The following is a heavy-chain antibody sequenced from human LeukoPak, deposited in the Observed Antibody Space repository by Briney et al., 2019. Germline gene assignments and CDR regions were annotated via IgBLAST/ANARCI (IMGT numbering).Heavy chain of an antibody. V-gene: IGHV3-53*01. CDR2: IYSGGST. Sequence: QSGGSLRLSCVASGFTVSSNYMSWVRQAPGKGREGVSVIYSGGSTYYADSVKGRFTISRDNSKNTLYLQMNSLRAEDTAVYYCASGSGSYRTPYYYLDVWGTGTTVTVSS. J-gene: IGHJ6*03. CDR3: ASGSGSYRTPYYYLDV. CDR1: GFTVSSNY. D-gene: IGHD3-10*01.